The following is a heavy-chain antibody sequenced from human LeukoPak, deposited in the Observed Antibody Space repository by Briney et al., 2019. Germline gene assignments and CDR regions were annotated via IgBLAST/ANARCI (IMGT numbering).Heavy chain of an antibody. D-gene: IGHD1-1*01. CDR3: AKTYRDDNRIDY. CDR1: GFTFSSYA. J-gene: IGHJ4*02. V-gene: IGHV3-23*01. CDR2: ISGSGGST. Sequence: GGSLRLSCAASGFTFSSYAMSWVRQAPGKGLEWVSAISGSGGSTYYADSMKGRFTISRDNSKNTLYLQMNSLGAEDTAVYYCAKTYRDDNRIDYWGQGTLVTVSS.